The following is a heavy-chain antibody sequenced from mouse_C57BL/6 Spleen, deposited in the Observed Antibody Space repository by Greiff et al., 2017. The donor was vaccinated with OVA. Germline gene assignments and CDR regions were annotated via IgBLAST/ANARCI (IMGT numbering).Heavy chain of an antibody. CDR3: ARLDEGKRYGYDVGWYFDV. D-gene: IGHD2-2*01. Sequence: EVQLQQSGPELVKPGASVKISCKASGYTFTDYYMNWVKQSHGKSLEWIGDINPNNGGTSYNQKFKGKATLTVDKSSSTAYMELRSLTSEDSAVYYCARLDEGKRYGYDVGWYFDVWGTGTTVTVSS. V-gene: IGHV1-26*01. J-gene: IGHJ1*03. CDR2: INPNNGGT. CDR1: GYTFTDYY.